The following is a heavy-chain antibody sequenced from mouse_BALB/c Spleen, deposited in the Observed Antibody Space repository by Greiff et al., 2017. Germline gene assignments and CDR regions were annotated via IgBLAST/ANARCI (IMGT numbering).Heavy chain of an antibody. V-gene: IGHV1S29*02. CDR2: IYPYNGGT. CDR3: ARKGYDYYFDY. J-gene: IGHJ2*01. D-gene: IGHD2-4*01. CDR1: GYTFTDYN. Sequence: VQLQQSGPELVKPGASVKISCKASGYTFTDYNMHWVKQSHGKSLEWIGYIYPYNGGTGYNQKFKSKATLTVDNSSSTAYMELRSLTSEDSAVYYCARKGYDYYFDYWGQGTTLTVSS.